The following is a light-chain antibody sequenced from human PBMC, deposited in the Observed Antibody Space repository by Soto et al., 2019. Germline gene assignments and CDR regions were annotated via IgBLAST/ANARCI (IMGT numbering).Light chain of an antibody. J-gene: IGKJ1*01. V-gene: IGKV3-20*01. CDR3: QQYIDSPRT. Sequence: EIELTQSPGTLALSLGDGATLSCRASQTVNRNYLAWYHQKPDQPPRLLIYGVSNRATGVPDRFSGGGSGTEFTLTIVRLEPDDFGTYYCQQYIDSPRTFGQGTRVEV. CDR1: QTVNRNY. CDR2: GVS.